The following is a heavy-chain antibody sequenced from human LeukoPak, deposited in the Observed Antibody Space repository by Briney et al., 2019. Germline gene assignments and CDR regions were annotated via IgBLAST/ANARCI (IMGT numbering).Heavy chain of an antibody. Sequence: GGSLRLSCAASGSTFSRHAMNWVRQAPGKGLEWVSSITSSGSYRYHSDSVKGRFTISRDNAKNSLYLRMNSLRVEDTAVYYCASENIVGTSGALFDYWGQGTLVTVSS. CDR1: GSTFSRHA. CDR2: ITSSGSYR. CDR3: ASENIVGTSGALFDY. J-gene: IGHJ4*02. D-gene: IGHD5-12*01. V-gene: IGHV3-21*01.